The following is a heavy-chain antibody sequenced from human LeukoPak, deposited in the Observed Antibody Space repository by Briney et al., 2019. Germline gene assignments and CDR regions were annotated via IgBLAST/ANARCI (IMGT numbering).Heavy chain of an antibody. D-gene: IGHD1-7*01. CDR3: AKVRAYNWNYQGAFDI. CDR2: IYSGGST. V-gene: IGHV3-66*01. J-gene: IGHJ3*02. Sequence: GGSLRLSCAASGFTVSTNYMSWVRQTPGMGLEWVSVIYSGGSTFYADSVKGRFIISRDNSKNTLYLQMNSLRAEDTAVYYCAKVRAYNWNYQGAFDIWGQGTMVTVSS. CDR1: GFTVSTNY.